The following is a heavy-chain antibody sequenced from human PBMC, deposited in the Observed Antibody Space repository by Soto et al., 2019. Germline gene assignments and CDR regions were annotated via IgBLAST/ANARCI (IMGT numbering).Heavy chain of an antibody. J-gene: IGHJ6*03. Sequence: SETLSLTCTVSGGSISSYYWSWIRQPPGKGLEWIGYIYYSGSTNYNPSLKSRVTISVDTSKNQFSLKLSSVTAADTAVYYCARHVAADASYYYYYMDVWGKGTTVTVSS. V-gene: IGHV4-59*08. D-gene: IGHD6-13*01. CDR1: GGSISSYY. CDR2: IYYSGST. CDR3: ARHVAADASYYYYYMDV.